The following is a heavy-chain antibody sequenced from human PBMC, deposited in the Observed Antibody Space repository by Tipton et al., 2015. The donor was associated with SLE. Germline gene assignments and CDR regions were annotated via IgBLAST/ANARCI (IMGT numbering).Heavy chain of an antibody. CDR2: INHSGST. CDR1: GGSFSGYY. Sequence: TLSLTCAVYGGSFSGYYWSWIRQPPGKGLEWIGEINHSGSTNYNPSLKSRVTISVDTSKNQLSLKLSSVTAADTAVYYCARGEFVVVVAATYYYYGMDVWGQGTTVTVSS. D-gene: IGHD2-15*01. CDR3: ARGEFVVVVAATYYYYGMDV. V-gene: IGHV4-34*01. J-gene: IGHJ6*02.